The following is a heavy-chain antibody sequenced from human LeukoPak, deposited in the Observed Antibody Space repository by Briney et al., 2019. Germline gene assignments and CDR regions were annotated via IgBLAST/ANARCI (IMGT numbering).Heavy chain of an antibody. Sequence: GASVKVSCKASGYTFTGYYMHWVRQAPGQGLEWMGWINPNSGGTNYAQKFQGWVTMTRGTSISTAYMELSRLRSDDTAVYYCARGGTDTAMVSVIDPWGQGTLVTVSS. V-gene: IGHV1-2*04. CDR1: GYTFTGYY. CDR3: ARGGTDTAMVSVIDP. J-gene: IGHJ5*02. CDR2: INPNSGGT. D-gene: IGHD5-18*01.